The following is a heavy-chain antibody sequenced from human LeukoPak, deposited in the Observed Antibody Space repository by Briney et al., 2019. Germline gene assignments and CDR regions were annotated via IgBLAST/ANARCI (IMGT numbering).Heavy chain of an antibody. CDR3: ARVRYQTADY. CDR1: GFTFSSYS. J-gene: IGHJ4*02. CDR2: ISSSGTTI. D-gene: IGHD3-16*02. V-gene: IGHV3-48*04. Sequence: GGSLRLSCAASGFTFSSYSMNWVRQAPGKGLEWVSYISSSGTTIHYADSVKGRFTISRDNAKNSVYLQMNSLRVEDTAVYYCARVRYQTADYWGQGTLVTVSS.